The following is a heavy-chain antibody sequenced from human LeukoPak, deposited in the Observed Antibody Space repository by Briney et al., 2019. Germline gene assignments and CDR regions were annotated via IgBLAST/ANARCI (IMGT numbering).Heavy chain of an antibody. Sequence: SETLSLTCTVSGGSISSYYWSWIRQPAGKGLEWIGRIYTSGSTNYNPSLKSRVTMSVDTSKNQFSLKLSSVTAADTAVYYCARDLRGVVVVPAARTWDAFDIWGQGTMVTVSS. V-gene: IGHV4-4*07. D-gene: IGHD2-2*01. J-gene: IGHJ3*02. CDR2: IYTSGST. CDR3: ARDLRGVVVVPAARTWDAFDI. CDR1: GGSISSYY.